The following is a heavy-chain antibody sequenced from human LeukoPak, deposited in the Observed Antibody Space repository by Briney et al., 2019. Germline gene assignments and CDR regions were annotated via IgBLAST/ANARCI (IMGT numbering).Heavy chain of an antibody. CDR1: GGSISSGGYY. D-gene: IGHD7-27*01. CDR3: AGGDWGSTLFDY. J-gene: IGHJ4*02. CDR2: IYYSGST. Sequence: SETLSLTCTVSGGSISSGGYYWSWIRQPPGKGLEWIGYIYYSGSTNYNPSLKSRVTISVDTSKNQFSLKLSSVTAADTAVYYCAGGDWGSTLFDYWGQGTLVTVSS. V-gene: IGHV4-61*08.